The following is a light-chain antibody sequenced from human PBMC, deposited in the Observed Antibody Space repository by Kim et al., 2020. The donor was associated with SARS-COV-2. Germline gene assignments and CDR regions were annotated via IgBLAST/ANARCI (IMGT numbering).Light chain of an antibody. CDR2: SNN. CDR3: AAWDDSLNGPV. V-gene: IGLV1-44*01. CDR1: SSNIGSNT. Sequence: SELTQPPSASGTPGQRVTISCSGSSSNIGSNTVNWYQQLPGTAPKLLIYSNNQRPSGVPDRFSGSKSGTSASLAISGLQSEDEADYYCAAWDDSLNGPVFGGGTQLTVL. J-gene: IGLJ2*01.